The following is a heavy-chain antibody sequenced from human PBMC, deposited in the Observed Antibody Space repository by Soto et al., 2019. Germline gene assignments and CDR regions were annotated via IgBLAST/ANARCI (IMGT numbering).Heavy chain of an antibody. Sequence: QEELVQSGAEVKKPGSSVNVSCKASGGTFASYSITWVRQAPGQRPEWMGEIIPLLRTVNYAQKFQDRVTITGDRSTSTVSMALSSLRSDDTAVYYCARDPVDLFGYMDVWGQGTTVTVSS. J-gene: IGHJ6*02. D-gene: IGHD6-25*01. CDR1: GGTFASYS. V-gene: IGHV1-69*06. CDR2: IIPLLRTV. CDR3: ARDPVDLFGYMDV.